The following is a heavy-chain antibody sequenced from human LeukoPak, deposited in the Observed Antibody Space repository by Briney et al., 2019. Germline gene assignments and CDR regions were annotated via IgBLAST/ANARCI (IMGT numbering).Heavy chain of an antibody. CDR3: AAVDVDTAFP. Sequence: GGSLRLSCAASGFTFSSYGMSWVRQAPGKGLEWVSAISGSGGSTYYGDSVKGRFTISRDNSKNTLYLQMNSLRAEDTAVYYCAAVDVDTAFPWGQGTLVTVSS. D-gene: IGHD5-18*01. V-gene: IGHV3-23*01. CDR2: ISGSGGST. CDR1: GFTFSSYG. J-gene: IGHJ5*02.